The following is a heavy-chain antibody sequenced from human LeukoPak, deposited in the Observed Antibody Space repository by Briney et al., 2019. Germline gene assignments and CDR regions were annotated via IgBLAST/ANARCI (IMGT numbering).Heavy chain of an antibody. CDR3: AAVDVDTAFP. Sequence: GGSLRLSCAASGFTFSSYGMSWVRQAPGKGLEWVSAISGSGGSTYYGDSVKGRFTISRDNSKNTLYLQMNSLRAEDTAVYYCAAVDVDTAFPWGQGTLVTVSS. D-gene: IGHD5-18*01. V-gene: IGHV3-23*01. CDR2: ISGSGGST. CDR1: GFTFSSYG. J-gene: IGHJ5*02.